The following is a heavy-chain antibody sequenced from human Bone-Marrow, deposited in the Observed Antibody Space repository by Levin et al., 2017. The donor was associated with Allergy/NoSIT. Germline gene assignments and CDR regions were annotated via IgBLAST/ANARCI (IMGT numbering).Heavy chain of an antibody. J-gene: IGHJ4*02. Sequence: PGGSLRLSCEASGFTFNDFAMHWVRQIPGKGLEWVTGIMWNSARMDYADSVKGRFTISRENGKKSLYLEMNALRVEDTAVYYCVKDRSSVDNWNYGGPFESWGQGTLVTVSS. CDR2: IMWNSARM. CDR3: VKDRSSVDNWNYGGPFES. D-gene: IGHD1-7*01. CDR1: GFTFNDFA. V-gene: IGHV3-9*01.